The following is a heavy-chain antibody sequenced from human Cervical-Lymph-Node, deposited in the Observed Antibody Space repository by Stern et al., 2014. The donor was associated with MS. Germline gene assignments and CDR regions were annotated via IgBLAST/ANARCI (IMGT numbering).Heavy chain of an antibody. Sequence: VQLLESGPGLVKPSETLSLTCTVSGGSISSYYWSWIRQPPGKGREWIGYIYYSGSTNYNPSLKSRVTISVDTSKNQFSLKLSSVTAADTAVYYCARGRSYSIDYWGQGTLVTVSS. J-gene: IGHJ4*02. D-gene: IGHD2-15*01. CDR1: GGSISSYY. CDR2: IYYSGST. V-gene: IGHV4-59*01. CDR3: ARGRSYSIDY.